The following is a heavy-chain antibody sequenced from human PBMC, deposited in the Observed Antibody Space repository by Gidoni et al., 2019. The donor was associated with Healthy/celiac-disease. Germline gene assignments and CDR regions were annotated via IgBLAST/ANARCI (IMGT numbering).Heavy chain of an antibody. J-gene: IGHJ4*02. D-gene: IGHD1-7*01. Sequence: QVQLVESGGGVVQPGGSLRLSCAAYGFTFSSYGMHWVRQAPGKGLEWVAFIRYYGSNKYYADSVKGRFTISRDNSKNTLYLQMNSLRAEDTAVYYCAKDRGQDGTTLTYWGQGTLVTVSS. CDR3: AKDRGQDGTTLTY. CDR1: GFTFSSYG. CDR2: IRYYGSNK. V-gene: IGHV3-30*02.